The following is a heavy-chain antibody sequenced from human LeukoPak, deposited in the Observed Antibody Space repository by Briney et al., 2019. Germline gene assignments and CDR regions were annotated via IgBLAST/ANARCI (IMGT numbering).Heavy chain of an antibody. CDR3: ARDRYDSSGYYCISDY. CDR1: GFTFSAYN. Sequence: PGGSLRLSCAASGFTFSAYNMNWVRRTPGKGLEWVSSITTSSSYVFYADSVRGRFTISRDNAENLLYLQMNSLRAEDTAVYYCARDRYDSSGYYCISDYWGQGTLVTVSS. J-gene: IGHJ4*02. V-gene: IGHV3-21*06. D-gene: IGHD3-22*01. CDR2: ITTSSSYV.